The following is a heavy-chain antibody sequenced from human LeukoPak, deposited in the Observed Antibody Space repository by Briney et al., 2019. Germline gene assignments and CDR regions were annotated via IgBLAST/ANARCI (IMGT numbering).Heavy chain of an antibody. Sequence: SETLSLTCAVYGGSFSGYYWSWIRQPPGKGLEWIGEINHSGSTNYNPSLKSRVTISVDTSKNQFSLKLSSVTAADTAVYYCARGNYPDAFDIWGQGTMVTVSS. CDR2: INHSGST. V-gene: IGHV4-34*01. D-gene: IGHD1-7*01. CDR3: ARGNYPDAFDI. J-gene: IGHJ3*02. CDR1: GGSFSGYY.